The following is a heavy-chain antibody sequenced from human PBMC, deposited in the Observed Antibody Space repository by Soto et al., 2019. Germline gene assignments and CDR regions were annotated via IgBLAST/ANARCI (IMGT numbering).Heavy chain of an antibody. CDR1: GFTFSAYA. CDR3: ARPGYYDYTWGTYLDY. J-gene: IGHJ4*02. D-gene: IGHD3-16*02. Sequence: EVRLLESGGDLVQPGGSLRLSCAASGFTFSAYAMTWVRQPPGKGLEWVSAISSRGDETYYADSVRGGFTISRDNSRNTLYLQMNSLRPDDTAAYYCARPGYYDYTWGTYLDYWGQGTLVTVSS. V-gene: IGHV3-23*01. CDR2: ISSRGDET.